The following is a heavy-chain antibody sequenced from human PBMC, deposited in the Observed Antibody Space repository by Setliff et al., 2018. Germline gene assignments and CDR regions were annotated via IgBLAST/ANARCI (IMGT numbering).Heavy chain of an antibody. CDR1: GFTFSSYG. V-gene: IGHV3-30*02. D-gene: IGHD7-27*01. J-gene: IGHJ4*02. CDR2: IRYDGSNK. CDR3: VRDLHWGFDY. Sequence: GGSLRLSCAASGFTFSSYGMHWVRQAPGKGLEWVAFIRYDGSNKYYADFVKGRFTISRDNSKNTLYLQMNSLRAEDTAVYYCVRDLHWGFDYWGLGTLVTVSS.